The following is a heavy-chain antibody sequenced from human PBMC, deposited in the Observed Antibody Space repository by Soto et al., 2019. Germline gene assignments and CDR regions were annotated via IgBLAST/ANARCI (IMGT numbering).Heavy chain of an antibody. CDR1: GFTFSSYG. D-gene: IGHD6-19*01. CDR3: ARDLFHSSAQDY. J-gene: IGHJ4*02. Sequence: QVQLVESGGGVVQPGRSLRLSCAASGFTFSSYGMHWVRQAPGKGLEGVAVIWYDGSNKYYADSVKGRFTISRDNSKNTLYLQMNSLKAEDTAVYYCARDLFHSSAQDYWGQGSLVTVSS. CDR2: IWYDGSNK. V-gene: IGHV3-33*08.